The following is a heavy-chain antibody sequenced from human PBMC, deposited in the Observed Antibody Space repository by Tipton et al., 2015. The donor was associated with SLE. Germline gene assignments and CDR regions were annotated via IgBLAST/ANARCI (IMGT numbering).Heavy chain of an antibody. CDR3: TRGGRGDGANPFDP. J-gene: IGHJ5*02. D-gene: IGHD4/OR15-4a*01. Sequence: TLSLTCTVSGGSISRIGYYWSWIRQHPGKGLEWIGYIYHTGSTYYNPSLESRLTISIDTSKNQFSLKLTSVTVADTAVYYCTRGGRGDGANPFDPWGQGTLVTVSS. CDR1: GGSISRIGYY. CDR2: IYHTGST. V-gene: IGHV4-31*03.